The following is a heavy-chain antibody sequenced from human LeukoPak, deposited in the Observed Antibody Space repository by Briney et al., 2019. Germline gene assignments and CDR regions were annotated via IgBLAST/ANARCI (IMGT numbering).Heavy chain of an antibody. V-gene: IGHV1-69*01. D-gene: IGHD2-21*02. Sequence: SVKVFCKASGGTFSSYAISWVRQAPGQGLEWMGGIIPIFGTANYAQKFQGRVTITADESTSTAYMELSSLRSEDTAVYYCARVGYCGGDCYSADYWGQGTLVTVSS. CDR2: IIPIFGTA. CDR1: GGTFSSYA. J-gene: IGHJ4*02. CDR3: ARVGYCGGDCYSADY.